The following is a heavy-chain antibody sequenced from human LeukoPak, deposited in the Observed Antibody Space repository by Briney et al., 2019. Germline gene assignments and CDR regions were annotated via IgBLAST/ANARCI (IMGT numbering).Heavy chain of an antibody. V-gene: IGHV4-39*01. CDR2: IYDSGSS. CDR3: ASPLAASGLRAFDI. J-gene: IGHJ3*02. D-gene: IGHD6-25*01. CDR1: GGSISSSSYH. Sequence: SETLSLTCSVSGGSISSSSYHWGWIRQPPGKGLEWIGNIYDSGSSYYNPSLKSRVTISMDTSKNQFSLKLSSVTAADTAVYYCASPLAASGLRAFDIWGQGTMVTVSS.